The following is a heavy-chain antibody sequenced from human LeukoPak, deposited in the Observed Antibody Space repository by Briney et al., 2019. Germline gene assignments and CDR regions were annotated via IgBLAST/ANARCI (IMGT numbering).Heavy chain of an antibody. CDR2: ISGFDPGT. V-gene: IGHV3-23*01. CDR1: GFTFSNYA. CDR3: AKGLRLLDS. D-gene: IGHD3-16*01. J-gene: IGHJ4*02. Sequence: QPGGSLRLSCAASGFTFSNYAMSWARQAPGKGLEWVSTISGFDPGTYCADSVGGRFTISRDNSKNTLFLRMNSLRAEDTAVYFCAKGLRLLDSWGQGTLVTVSS.